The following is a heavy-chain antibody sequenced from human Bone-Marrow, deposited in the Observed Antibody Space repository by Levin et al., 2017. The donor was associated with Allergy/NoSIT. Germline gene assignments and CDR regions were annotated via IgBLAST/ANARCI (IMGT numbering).Heavy chain of an antibody. D-gene: IGHD2-15*01. V-gene: IGHV3-23*01. CDR1: GFTFSSYA. CDR3: AKDPKTLGYCSGGSCRYFDY. J-gene: IGHJ4*02. CDR2: ISGSGGST. Sequence: GESLKISCAASGFTFSSYAMSWVRQAPGKGLEWVSAISGSGGSTYYADSVKGRFTISRDNSKNTLYLQMNSLRAEDTAVYYCAKDPKTLGYCSGGSCRYFDYWGQGTLVTVSS.